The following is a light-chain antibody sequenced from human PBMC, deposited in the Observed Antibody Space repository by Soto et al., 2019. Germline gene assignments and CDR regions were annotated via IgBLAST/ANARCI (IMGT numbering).Light chain of an antibody. CDR1: QSLSSNF. CDR2: DSS. CDR3: QQYDNSPLT. Sequence: EIVLTQSPATLSLSPGERDTLSCRASQSLSSNFLAWYQQKPGQPPRLLIYDSSTRATGFPDSFSGSVSGTDFTLTIIRLEPEDCGVYYCQQYDNSPLTFGQGTKVEIK. V-gene: IGKV3-20*01. J-gene: IGKJ1*01.